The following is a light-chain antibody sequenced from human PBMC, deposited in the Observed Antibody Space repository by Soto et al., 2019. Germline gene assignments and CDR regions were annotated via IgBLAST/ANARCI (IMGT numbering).Light chain of an antibody. CDR2: DVS. J-gene: IGLJ1*01. V-gene: IGLV2-14*01. CDR3: SSYTISSTYV. Sequence: QSVLAQPASVSGSPGQSIATSCTGTSSDVGGYNYVSWYQQHPGKAPKLLINDVSNRPSGVSSRFSGSKSGNTASLTISGLQAEDEADYYCSSYTISSTYVFGTGTKVTV. CDR1: SSDVGGYNY.